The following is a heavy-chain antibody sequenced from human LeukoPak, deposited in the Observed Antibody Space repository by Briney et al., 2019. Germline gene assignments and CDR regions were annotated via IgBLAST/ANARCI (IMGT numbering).Heavy chain of an antibody. Sequence: PGGSLRLSCAASGLTFDDYAMHWVRQAPGKGLEWVSLISWDGGSTYYADSVKGRFTISRDNSKNSLYLQMNSLRAEDTALYYCAKSSTSCYRGCSYYFDYWGQGTLVTVSS. D-gene: IGHD2-2*01. CDR1: GLTFDDYA. V-gene: IGHV3-43D*03. J-gene: IGHJ4*02. CDR3: AKSSTSCYRGCSYYFDY. CDR2: ISWDGGST.